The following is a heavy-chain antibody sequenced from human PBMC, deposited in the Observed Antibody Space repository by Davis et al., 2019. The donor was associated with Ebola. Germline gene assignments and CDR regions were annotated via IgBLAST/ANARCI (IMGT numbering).Heavy chain of an antibody. V-gene: IGHV4-34*01. CDR2: INHSGST. Sequence: MPSETLSLTCAVYGGSFSGYYWSWIRQPPGKGLEWIGEINHSGSTNYNPSLKSRVTISVDTSKNQFSLKLSSVTAADTAVYYCARGGQYSSPSYDYWGQGTLVTVSS. CDR3: ARGGQYSSPSYDY. CDR1: GGSFSGYY. D-gene: IGHD6-6*01. J-gene: IGHJ4*02.